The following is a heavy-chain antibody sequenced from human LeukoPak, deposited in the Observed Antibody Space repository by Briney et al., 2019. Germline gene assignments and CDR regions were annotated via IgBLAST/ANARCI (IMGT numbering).Heavy chain of an antibody. Sequence: SETLSLTCAVYGGSFSGYYWGWIRQPPGKGLGWMGEINHSGSTNYNPSLKSRVTISVDTSTNPVSLKLSSVTAADTAVYYCARGRRLVRSSTSCFDYWGQGTLVTVSS. J-gene: IGHJ4*02. D-gene: IGHD2-2*01. V-gene: IGHV4-34*01. CDR2: INHSGST. CDR1: GGSFSGYY. CDR3: ARGRRLVRSSTSCFDY.